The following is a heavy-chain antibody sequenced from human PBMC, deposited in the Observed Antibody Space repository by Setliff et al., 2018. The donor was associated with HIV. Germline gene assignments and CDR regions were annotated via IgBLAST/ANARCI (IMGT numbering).Heavy chain of an antibody. CDR3: ARDKGYYYMDV. J-gene: IGHJ6*03. CDR2: INHSGST. CDR1: GGSISSSYYY. Sequence: SETLSLTCTVSGGSISSSYYYWGWIRQPPGKGLEWIGEINHSGSTNDNPSLKSRITISVDTSNNQFSLRLSSVTAADTAVYYCARDKGYYYMDVWGKGITVTVSS. V-gene: IGHV4-39*07.